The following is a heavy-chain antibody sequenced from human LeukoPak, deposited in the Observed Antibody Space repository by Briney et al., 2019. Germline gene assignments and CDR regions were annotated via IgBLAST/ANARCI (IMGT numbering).Heavy chain of an antibody. V-gene: IGHV1-46*01. CDR2: INPSGGST. Sequence: ASVKVSCKASGYTFTSYYMHWVRQAPGQGLEWMGIINPSGGSTSYAQRFKGRVTMTRDTSTSTVYMELRSLRSEDTAVYYCARPYCSGGSCYWGDGMDVWGQGTTVTVSS. D-gene: IGHD2-15*01. CDR1: GYTFTSYY. J-gene: IGHJ6*02. CDR3: ARPYCSGGSCYWGDGMDV.